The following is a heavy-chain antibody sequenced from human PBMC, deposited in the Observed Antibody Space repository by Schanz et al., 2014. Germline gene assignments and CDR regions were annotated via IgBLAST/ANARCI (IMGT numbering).Heavy chain of an antibody. CDR1: GFIFSNSW. V-gene: IGHV3-7*03. J-gene: IGHJ4*02. Sequence: EVQLVESGGGLVQPGGSLRLSCAASGFIFSNSWMSWVRQAPGKGLEWVANIKQDGSEKYYVDSVKGRFTISRDNAKNSLYLQMNSLRVEDTAVYYCARDPNSVNEIDYWGQGTLVTVSS. CDR2: IKQDGSEK. D-gene: IGHD5-12*01. CDR3: ARDPNSVNEIDY.